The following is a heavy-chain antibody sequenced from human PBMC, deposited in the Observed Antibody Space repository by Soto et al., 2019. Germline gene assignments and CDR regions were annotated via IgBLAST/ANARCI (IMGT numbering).Heavy chain of an antibody. J-gene: IGHJ6*02. Sequence: ASVKVSCKASGYTFTGYYMHWVRQAPGQGLEWMGWINPNSGGTNYAQKFQGRVAMTRDTSISTAYMELSRLRSDDTAVYYCARALGYYYYGMDVWGQGTTVTVSS. CDR1: GYTFTGYY. V-gene: IGHV1-2*02. D-gene: IGHD3-16*02. CDR2: INPNSGGT. CDR3: ARALGYYYYGMDV.